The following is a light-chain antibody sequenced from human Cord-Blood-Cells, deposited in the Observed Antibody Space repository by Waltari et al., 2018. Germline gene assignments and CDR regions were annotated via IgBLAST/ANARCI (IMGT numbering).Light chain of an antibody. Sequence: DIQMTQSPSTLSASVGDRVTITCRASQSISSWLAWYQQKPGKAPKLLIYKASSLESGVPSMFSGSVSGTEVTLTISSLQPDDFATYYCQQYNSYPLTFGGGTKVEIK. CDR3: QQYNSYPLT. J-gene: IGKJ4*01. V-gene: IGKV1-5*03. CDR1: QSISSW. CDR2: KAS.